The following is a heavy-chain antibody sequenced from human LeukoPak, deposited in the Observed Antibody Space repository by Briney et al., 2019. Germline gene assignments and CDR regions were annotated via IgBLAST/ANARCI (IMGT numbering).Heavy chain of an antibody. Sequence: QSGGSLRLSCAASGFTFSSYWMSWVRQAPGKGPEWVANIKQDGGEKYYVDSVKGRFTISRDNAKNSLYLQMNSLRAEDTAVYYCAKDRLWFGELLPPVDYWGQGTLVTVSS. D-gene: IGHD3-10*01. J-gene: IGHJ4*02. V-gene: IGHV3-7*01. CDR3: AKDRLWFGELLPPVDY. CDR2: IKQDGGEK. CDR1: GFTFSSYW.